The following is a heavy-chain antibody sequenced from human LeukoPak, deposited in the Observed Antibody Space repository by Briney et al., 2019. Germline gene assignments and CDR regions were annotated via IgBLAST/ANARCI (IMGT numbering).Heavy chain of an antibody. V-gene: IGHV3-7*01. CDR3: ARGGSDSSRYWLY. CDR1: GFTFSDLW. CDR2: IEPDGSVK. Sequence: GGSLTPSCAASGFTFSDLWMTWVRQAPGKGPEWVATIEPDGSVKYYVDSVKGRFTISRDNADNSLYLHMNSLRGEDTAVYFCARGGSDSSRYWLYWGQGTLVTVSS. D-gene: IGHD6-25*01. J-gene: IGHJ4*02.